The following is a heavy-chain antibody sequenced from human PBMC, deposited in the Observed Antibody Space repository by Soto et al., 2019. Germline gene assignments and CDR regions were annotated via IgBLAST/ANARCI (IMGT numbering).Heavy chain of an antibody. V-gene: IGHV3-48*01. CDR3: LNGDYY. J-gene: IGHJ4*02. D-gene: IGHD4-17*01. CDR1: GFAFSSHA. CDR2: ISSSGETT. Sequence: VQLVESGGGLVQPGGPLRLSCAASGFAFSSHAMYWVRQAPGKGLECVSYISSSGETTYYADSVKGRFTVSRDNGKNSMYLQMHSLRAEDTAVYYCLNGDYYVGQGTLVTVSS.